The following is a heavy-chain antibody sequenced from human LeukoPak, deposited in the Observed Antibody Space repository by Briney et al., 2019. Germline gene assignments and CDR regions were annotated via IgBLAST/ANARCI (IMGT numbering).Heavy chain of an antibody. CDR1: GYSFTSYW. Sequence: GESLKISCKGSGYSFTSYWIGWVRQMPGKGLEWMGIIYPGDSDTRYSPSFQGQVTISADKSISTAYLQWSSLKASDTAMYYCARRLDYYDSSGYGWYYFDYWGQGTLVTVSS. J-gene: IGHJ4*02. V-gene: IGHV5-51*01. CDR3: ARRLDYYDSSGYGWYYFDY. CDR2: IYPGDSDT. D-gene: IGHD3-22*01.